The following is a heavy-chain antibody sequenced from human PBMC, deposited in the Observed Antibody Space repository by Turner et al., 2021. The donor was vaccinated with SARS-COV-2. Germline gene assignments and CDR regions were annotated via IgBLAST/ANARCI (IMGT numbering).Heavy chain of an antibody. CDR1: GGSISSSSYY. Sequence: QLQRQESGPGLVKPSETLSLTGTVSGGSISSSSYYWGWIRQPPGKGLEWIGSIYYSGSTDYNPSLKSRVTISVDTSKNQFSLKLSSVTASDTAVYYCAGEVVVLTTTHYGMDVWGQGTTVTVSS. CDR3: AGEVVVLTTTHYGMDV. D-gene: IGHD1-26*01. CDR2: IYYSGST. J-gene: IGHJ6*02. V-gene: IGHV4-39*01.